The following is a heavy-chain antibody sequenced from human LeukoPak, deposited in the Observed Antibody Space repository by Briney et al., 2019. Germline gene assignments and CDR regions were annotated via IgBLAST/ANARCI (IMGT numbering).Heavy chain of an antibody. CDR2: ISSTSSSI. J-gene: IGHJ4*02. Sequence: GGSLRLSCAASGFTFSSYTMNWVHQTPGKGLEWVSYISSTSSSIYYADSGKGRFTISRDNAKNSLYLQMNSLRAEDTAVYYCARAGGSYWMGAKFDYWGQGSLVTVSS. CDR3: ARAGGSYWMGAKFDY. D-gene: IGHD1-26*01. CDR1: GFTFSSYT. V-gene: IGHV3-48*01.